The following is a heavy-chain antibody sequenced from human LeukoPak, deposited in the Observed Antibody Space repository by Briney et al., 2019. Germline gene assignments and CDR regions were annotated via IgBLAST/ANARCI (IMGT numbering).Heavy chain of an antibody. D-gene: IGHD3-10*01. J-gene: IGHJ4*02. CDR3: ARIEPYYYASVY. Sequence: SETLSLTCTVSGGSISSYYWSWIRQPPGKGLEWIGYIYYSGSTNYNPSLKSRVTISVDTSKNQFSLKLSSVTAADTAVYYCARIEPYYYASVYWGQGTLVTVSS. V-gene: IGHV4-59*08. CDR2: IYYSGST. CDR1: GGSISSYY.